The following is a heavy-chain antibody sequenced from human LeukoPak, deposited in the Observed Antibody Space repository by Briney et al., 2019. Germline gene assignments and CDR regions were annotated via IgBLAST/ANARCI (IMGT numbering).Heavy chain of an antibody. CDR3: ATSTIFGEMEPQP. CDR1: GSPFTSYW. D-gene: IGHD3-3*01. V-gene: IGHV5-51*04. CDR2: IYPCDSET. J-gene: IGHJ4*02. Sequence: GGSLEISWQRSGSPFTSYWIGWVRQLPGKGLDGMRIIYPCDSETSYSPSFQGRVPIPADKPITPAYLQWASLEASDPAIFYLATSTIFGEMEPQPWGQGTLVRVP.